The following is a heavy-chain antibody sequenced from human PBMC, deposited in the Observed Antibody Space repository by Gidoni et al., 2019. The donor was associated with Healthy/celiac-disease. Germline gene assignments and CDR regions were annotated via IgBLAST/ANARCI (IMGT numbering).Heavy chain of an antibody. Sequence: QVQPQESGPGLVKPSQTLSPTCTVTGGSISTGSHYGSWIRQPAGKGLEWIGRIYTSGSTNYDPSLKSRVTISVDTSKNQFSLKLSSVTAADTAVYYCAREEVGITMVRDYYYYGMDVWGQGTTVTVSS. J-gene: IGHJ6*02. CDR1: GGSISTGSHY. D-gene: IGHD3-10*01. V-gene: IGHV4-61*02. CDR3: AREEVGITMVRDYYYYGMDV. CDR2: IYTSGST.